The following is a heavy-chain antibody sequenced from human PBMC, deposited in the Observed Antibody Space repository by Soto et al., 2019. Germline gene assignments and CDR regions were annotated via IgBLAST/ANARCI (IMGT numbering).Heavy chain of an antibody. V-gene: IGHV4-4*02. Sequence: QVQVQESGPGLLKSSGTLSLTCAVSGGSISSIDWWSWVRQPPGKGLEWIGEIEESGRTNYNPSLMSRVSMSIDISRNQLSLHLTSVTAADTAVYYCARAGGYDSRVYWGKGTLVTVSS. CDR1: GGSISSIDW. CDR3: ARAGGYDSRVY. D-gene: IGHD5-12*01. J-gene: IGHJ4*02. CDR2: IEESGRT.